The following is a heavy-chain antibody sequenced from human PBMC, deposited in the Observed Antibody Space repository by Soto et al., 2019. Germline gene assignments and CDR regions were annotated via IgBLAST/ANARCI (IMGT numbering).Heavy chain of an antibody. J-gene: IGHJ5*02. Sequence: QITLKESGPTLVKPTQTLTLTCTFSGFSLTTSGVGVGWIRQPPGKALEWLALIYWNDDKRYSPSLKSRLTITKDTSKNQVVLAMTNMDPVDTATYYYAHHTITPATNWFDPWGLGTLVTVSS. CDR3: AHHTITPATNWFDP. D-gene: IGHD2-2*01. CDR1: GFSLTTSGVG. CDR2: IYWNDDK. V-gene: IGHV2-5*01.